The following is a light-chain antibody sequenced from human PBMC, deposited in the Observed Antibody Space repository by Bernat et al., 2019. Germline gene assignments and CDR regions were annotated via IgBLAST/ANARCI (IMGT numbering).Light chain of an antibody. V-gene: IGKV3-15*01. Sequence: EVVMTQSPGTLSVSPGERATLSCRASRSVYSSLAGYQQRPGQPPRLLIYGSSTRAPGIPARFSGSGSGTEFTLTISSLQSEDFAVYYCQQYNDWPPITFGQGTRLDIK. CDR1: RSVYSS. CDR2: GSS. CDR3: QQYNDWPPIT. J-gene: IGKJ5*01.